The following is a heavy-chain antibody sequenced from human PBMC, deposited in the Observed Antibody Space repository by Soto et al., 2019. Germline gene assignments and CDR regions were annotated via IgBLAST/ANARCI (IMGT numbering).Heavy chain of an antibody. CDR3: ALTEVDRVDGSGVYAF. Sequence: LTCAVYGGSFSGHYWRWIRQPPGKGLEWIGEINHSGGTSYNPSLKSRVTISVDTSQSQFSLKLTAVTAACRAVYAWALTEVDRVDGSGVYAFWGKGTPVT. V-gene: IGHV4-34*01. J-gene: IGHJ4*02. CDR2: INHSGGT. D-gene: IGHD3-22*01. CDR1: GGSFSGHY.